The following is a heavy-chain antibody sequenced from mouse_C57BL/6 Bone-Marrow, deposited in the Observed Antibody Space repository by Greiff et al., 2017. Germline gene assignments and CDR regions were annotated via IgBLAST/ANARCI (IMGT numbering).Heavy chain of an antibody. CDR2: ISSGSSTI. D-gene: IGHD2-3*01. CDR1: GFTFSDYG. CDR3: ARWLLRWYFDV. J-gene: IGHJ1*03. V-gene: IGHV5-17*01. Sequence: EVQLVESGGGLVKPGGSLKLSCAASGFTFSDYGMHWVRQAPEKGLEWVAYISSGSSTIYYADTVKGRFTISRDNAENTLFLQMTRLRSEDTAMYYCARWLLRWYFDVWGTGTTVTVSS.